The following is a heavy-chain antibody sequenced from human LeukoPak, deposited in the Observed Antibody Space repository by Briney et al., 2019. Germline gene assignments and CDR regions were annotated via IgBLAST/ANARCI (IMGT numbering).Heavy chain of an antibody. CDR3: SRGGRRTFDY. CDR2: IYYSGST. CDR1: GGSISTYY. V-gene: IGHV4-59*01. J-gene: IGHJ4*02. Sequence: SETLSLTCTVSGGSISTYYWSWIRQPPGKGLEWIGYIYYSGSTNYNPSLKSRVTISVDTSRNQFSLKLSSVTAADTAVYYCSRGGRRTFDYRGQGTLVTVSS. D-gene: IGHD1-14*01.